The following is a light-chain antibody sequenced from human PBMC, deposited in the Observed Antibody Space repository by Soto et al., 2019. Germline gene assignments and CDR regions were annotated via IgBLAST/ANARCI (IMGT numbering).Light chain of an antibody. CDR2: EGG. V-gene: IGLV2-23*01. Sequence: QSALTQPASVSGSPGQSITISCTGTSSDVGNYNLVCWYQQYPGKAPKLMIYEGGKRPSGVSNRFSGSKSGNTASPTISGVQGEEQGDYYCCSFALRSTLIFGGGTKLTVL. J-gene: IGLJ2*01. CDR1: SSDVGNYNL. CDR3: CSFALRSTLI.